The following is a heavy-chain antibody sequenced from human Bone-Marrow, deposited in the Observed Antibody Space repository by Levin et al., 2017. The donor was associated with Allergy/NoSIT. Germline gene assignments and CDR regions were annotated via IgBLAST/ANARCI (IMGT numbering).Heavy chain of an antibody. D-gene: IGHD3-22*01. CDR2: IWYDGSNK. CDR3: ARDGGDYDSSGYNWFDP. Sequence: PGGSLRLSCAASGFTFSSYGMHWVRQAPGKGLEWVAVIWYDGSNKYYADSVKGRFTISRDNSKNTLYLQMNSLRAEDTAVYYCARDGGDYDSSGYNWFDPWGQGTLVTVSS. J-gene: IGHJ5*02. V-gene: IGHV3-33*01. CDR1: GFTFSSYG.